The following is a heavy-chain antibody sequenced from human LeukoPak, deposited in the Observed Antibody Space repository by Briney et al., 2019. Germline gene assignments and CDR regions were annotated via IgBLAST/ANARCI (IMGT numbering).Heavy chain of an antibody. CDR2: IKGDGSEK. CDR3: ARGGFGYVYFDY. J-gene: IGHJ4*02. D-gene: IGHD2-8*01. CDR1: GFTFSAYW. V-gene: IGHV3-7*01. Sequence: PGGSLRLSCAASGFTFSAYWMSWVCQAPGKGLEWVAHIKGDGSEKYSVDSVKGRFTISRDNAKSSLYLQMNSLRAEDTALYYCARGGFGYVYFDYWGQGSLVTVSS.